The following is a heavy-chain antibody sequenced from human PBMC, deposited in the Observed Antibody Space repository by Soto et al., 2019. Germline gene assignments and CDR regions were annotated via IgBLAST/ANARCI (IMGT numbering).Heavy chain of an antibody. CDR3: AKEVSLGSTVDLGY. Sequence: PGGSLRLSCAASGFTFSIFAMSWVRQPPGKGLEWVSTISGSGGSTYYADAVKGRFTISRDNYRGTLYLQMKSLRVEDTVIYYCAKEVSLGSTVDLGYWGQGALVTVSS. V-gene: IGHV3-23*01. CDR2: ISGSGGST. J-gene: IGHJ4*02. CDR1: GFTFSIFA. D-gene: IGHD7-27*01.